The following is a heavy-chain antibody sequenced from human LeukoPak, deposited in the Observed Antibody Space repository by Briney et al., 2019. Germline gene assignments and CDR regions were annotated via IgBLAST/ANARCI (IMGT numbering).Heavy chain of an antibody. V-gene: IGHV4-61*01. J-gene: IGHJ4*02. D-gene: IGHD2-21*02. CDR1: GGSVSSGSYY. CDR2: IYYSGST. CDR3: ARSTDLAYCGGDCYRFDY. Sequence: PSETLSLTCTVSGGSVSSGSYYWSWIRQPPGKGLEWIGYIYYSGSTNYNPSLKSRVTISVDTSKNQFSLKLSSVTAADTAVYYCARSTDLAYCGGDCYRFDYWGQGTLVTVSS.